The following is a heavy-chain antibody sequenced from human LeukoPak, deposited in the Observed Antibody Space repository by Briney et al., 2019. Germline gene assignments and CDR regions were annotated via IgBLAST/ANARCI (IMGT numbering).Heavy chain of an antibody. CDR3: ATLYSSGWTTIGN. D-gene: IGHD6-19*01. Sequence: SETLSLTCAVYGGSFSGYYWSWIRHPPGQGLEWIGEINHSGSTNYNPSLKSQVTISVDTSKNQFSLKLSSVTAADTAVYYCATLYSSGWTTIGNWGQGTLVTVSS. V-gene: IGHV4-34*01. CDR1: GGSFSGYY. CDR2: INHSGST. J-gene: IGHJ4*02.